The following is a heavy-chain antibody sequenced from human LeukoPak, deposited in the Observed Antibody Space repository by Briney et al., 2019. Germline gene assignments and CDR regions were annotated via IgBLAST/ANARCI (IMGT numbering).Heavy chain of an antibody. CDR3: ARDVTGGFFDY. D-gene: IGHD2-21*02. CDR1: GFTFNRYW. CDR2: IKQDESEK. Sequence: PGGSLRLSCAASGFTFNRYWMSWVRQAPGKGLEWVANIKQDESEKGYADFVKGRFTISRDNAKNSLYLQMSSLRAEDTAVYYCARDVTGGFFDYWGQGTLVTVSS. J-gene: IGHJ4*02. V-gene: IGHV3-7*01.